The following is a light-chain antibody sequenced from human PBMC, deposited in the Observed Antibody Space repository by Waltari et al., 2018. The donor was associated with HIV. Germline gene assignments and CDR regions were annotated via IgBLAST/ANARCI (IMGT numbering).Light chain of an antibody. Sequence: QSALTQPRSVSGSPGQSVPISCTGTRRDVGGYTHVSWYQQNPGKAPKFIIYDVTKRPSGVPDRFSGSKSGNTASLTISGLQAEDEADYYCCSYAGNYPVLFGGGTKLTVL. CDR2: DVT. CDR3: CSYAGNYPVL. J-gene: IGLJ3*02. CDR1: RRDVGGYTH. V-gene: IGLV2-11*01.